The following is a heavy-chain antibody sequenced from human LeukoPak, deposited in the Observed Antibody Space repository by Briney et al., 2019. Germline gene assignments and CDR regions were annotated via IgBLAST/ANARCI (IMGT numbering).Heavy chain of an antibody. D-gene: IGHD3-22*01. CDR2: IYHSGST. Sequence: SETLSLTCAVSGYSISSGYYWGWIRQPPGKGLEWIGSIYHSGSTYYNPSLKSRVTISVDTSKNQFSLKLSPVTAADTAVYYCARDNPYYYDSSGYYLFDYWGQGTLVTVSS. CDR3: ARDNPYYYDSSGYYLFDY. J-gene: IGHJ4*02. CDR1: GYSISSGYY. V-gene: IGHV4-38-2*02.